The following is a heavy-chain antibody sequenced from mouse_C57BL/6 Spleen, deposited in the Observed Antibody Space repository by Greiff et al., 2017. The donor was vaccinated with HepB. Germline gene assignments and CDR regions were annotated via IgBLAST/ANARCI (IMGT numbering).Heavy chain of an antibody. CDR2: IDPSDSYT. J-gene: IGHJ1*03. Sequence: QVQLQQPGAELVMPGASVKLSCKASGYTFTSYWMHWVKQRPGQGLEWIGEIDPSDSYTNYNQKFKGKSTLTVDKSSSTAYMQLSSLTSEDSAVYYCARPGRPWYFDVWGTGTTVTVSS. CDR3: ARPGRPWYFDV. V-gene: IGHV1-69*01. CDR1: GYTFTSYW. D-gene: IGHD3-3*01.